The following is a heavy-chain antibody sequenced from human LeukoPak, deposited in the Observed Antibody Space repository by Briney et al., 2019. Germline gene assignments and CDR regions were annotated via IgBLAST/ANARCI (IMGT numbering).Heavy chain of an antibody. J-gene: IGHJ3*02. D-gene: IGHD4-17*01. CDR2: INHSGST. CDR3: ARGVTVTTSDAFDI. Sequence: PSETLSLTCAVYGGSFSGYYWSWIRQPPGKGLEWIGEINHSGSTNYNPSLKSRVTISVDTSKNQFSLKLSSVTAADTAVYYCARGVTVTTSDAFDIWGQGTMVTVSS. CDR1: GGSFSGYY. V-gene: IGHV4-34*01.